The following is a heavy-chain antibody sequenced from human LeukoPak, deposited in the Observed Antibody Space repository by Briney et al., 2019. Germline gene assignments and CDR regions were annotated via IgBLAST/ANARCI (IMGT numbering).Heavy chain of an antibody. CDR3: ARYIVVVPAATDAFDI. D-gene: IGHD2-2*01. CDR1: GFIFSSYE. CDR2: ISSSGSTI. J-gene: IGHJ3*02. Sequence: GGSLRLSCAASGFIFSSYEMNWVRQAPGKGLEWVSYISSSGSTIYYADSVKGRFTISRDNAKNSLYLQMNSLRAEDTAVYYCARYIVVVPAATDAFDIWGQGTMVTVSS. V-gene: IGHV3-48*03.